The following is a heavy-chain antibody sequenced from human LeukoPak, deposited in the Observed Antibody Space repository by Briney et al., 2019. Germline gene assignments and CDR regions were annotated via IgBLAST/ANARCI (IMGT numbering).Heavy chain of an antibody. CDR1: GFTFSSYA. Sequence: GGSLRLSCAASGFTFSSYAMSWVRQAPGKGLEWVSAISGSGGSTYYADSVKGRFTISRDNSKNTLYLQMNSLRAEDTAVYYCAKDLASPSWFEEGAWGQGTMVTVSS. CDR3: AKDLASPSWFEEGA. CDR2: ISGSGGST. J-gene: IGHJ3*01. V-gene: IGHV3-23*01. D-gene: IGHD3-10*01.